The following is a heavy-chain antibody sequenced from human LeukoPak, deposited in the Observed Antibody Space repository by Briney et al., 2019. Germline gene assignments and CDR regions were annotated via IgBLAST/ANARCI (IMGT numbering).Heavy chain of an antibody. V-gene: IGHV3-74*01. Sequence: GGSLRLSCAASGFTFSSYWIHWVRQAPGKGLVWVSRINNDGSITNYADSVRGRFTISRDNAKSTLYLQMNSLRAEDTAMYYCARTRSSGWYRRYCFDYWGQGTLVTVSS. CDR2: INNDGSIT. D-gene: IGHD6-19*01. CDR3: ARTRSSGWYRRYCFDY. J-gene: IGHJ4*02. CDR1: GFTFSSYW.